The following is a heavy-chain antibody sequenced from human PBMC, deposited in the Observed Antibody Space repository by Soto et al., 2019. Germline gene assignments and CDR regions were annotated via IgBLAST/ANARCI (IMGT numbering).Heavy chain of an antibody. Sequence: GGSLRLSCAASGFTFSSYGMHWVRQAPGKGLEWVAVISYDGSNKYYADSVKGRFTISRDNSKNTLYLQMNSLRAEDTAVYYCAKDGGPTVIVYWGQGTLVTVSS. CDR3: AKDGGPTVIVY. D-gene: IGHD4-17*01. CDR1: GFTFSSYG. CDR2: ISYDGSNK. V-gene: IGHV3-30*18. J-gene: IGHJ4*02.